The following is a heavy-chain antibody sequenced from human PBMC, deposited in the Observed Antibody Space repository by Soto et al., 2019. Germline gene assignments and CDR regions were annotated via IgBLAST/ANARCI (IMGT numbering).Heavy chain of an antibody. CDR1: GFTFSSYW. Sequence: EVQLVESGGGLVQPGGSLRLSCAASGFTFSSYWMHWVRQAPGKGLVWVSSISTDASSTSYADPVKGRLTISRDNAKNTLYMQMNSVRSADTDVYYCARLPNKSPQNWGQGTLVIVSP. CDR3: ARLPNKSPQN. V-gene: IGHV3-74*01. J-gene: IGHJ1*01. CDR2: ISTDASST.